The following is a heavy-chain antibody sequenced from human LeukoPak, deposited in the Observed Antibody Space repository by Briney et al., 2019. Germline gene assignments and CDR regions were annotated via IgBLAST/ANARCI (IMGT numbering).Heavy chain of an antibody. CDR1: GFTFRDYY. CDR2: ISSSGSTI. Sequence: GGSLRLSXAASGFTFRDYYMSSIRQAPGKGLEWVSYISSSGSTIYYTDSVKSRFTISRDNAKNSLYLQMDSLRAEDTAVYYCARRAARSPYFDYWGQGTLVTVSS. D-gene: IGHD6-6*01. V-gene: IGHV3-11*04. J-gene: IGHJ4*02. CDR3: ARRAARSPYFDY.